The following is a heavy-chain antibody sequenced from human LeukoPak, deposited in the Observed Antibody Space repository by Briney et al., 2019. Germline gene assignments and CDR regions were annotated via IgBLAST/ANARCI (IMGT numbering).Heavy chain of an antibody. CDR3: ARDHLVGGEFIGDY. CDR1: GFTFSTYS. D-gene: IGHD1-26*01. Sequence: QSGGSLRLSCAASGFTFSTYSMNWVRQAPGKGLEWVSYISSSSTTIYYADSVKGRFTISRDNAKNSLYLQMNSLRAEDTAVYYCARDHLVGGEFIGDYWGQGTLVTVSS. V-gene: IGHV3-48*04. CDR2: ISSSSTTI. J-gene: IGHJ4*02.